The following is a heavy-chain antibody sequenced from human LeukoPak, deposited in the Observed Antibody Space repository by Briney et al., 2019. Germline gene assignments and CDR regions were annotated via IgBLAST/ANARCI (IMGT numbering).Heavy chain of an antibody. Sequence: ASVKVSCKASGYTFTSYGISWVRQAPGQGLEWMGWISAYNGNTNYAQKLQGRVTTTTDTSTSTAYMELRSLRSDDTAVYYCARVALELRGVRFNWFDPWGQGTLVTVSS. CDR1: GYTFTSYG. CDR3: ARVALELRGVRFNWFDP. V-gene: IGHV1-18*01. J-gene: IGHJ5*02. CDR2: ISAYNGNT. D-gene: IGHD1-7*01.